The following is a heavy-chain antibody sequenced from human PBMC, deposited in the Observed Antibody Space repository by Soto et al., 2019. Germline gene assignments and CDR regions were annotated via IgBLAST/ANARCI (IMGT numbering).Heavy chain of an antibody. CDR2: MNPNSGNT. CDR1: GYTFTSYD. D-gene: IGHD3-22*01. J-gene: IGHJ5*02. Sequence: ASVKVSCKASGYTFTSYDINWVRQATGQGLEWMGWMNPNSGNTGYAQKFQGRVTMTRNTSISTAYMELSSLRSEDTAVYYCAVFSYYYDSSGYYSNWFDPWGQGTLVTVS. V-gene: IGHV1-8*01. CDR3: AVFSYYYDSSGYYSNWFDP.